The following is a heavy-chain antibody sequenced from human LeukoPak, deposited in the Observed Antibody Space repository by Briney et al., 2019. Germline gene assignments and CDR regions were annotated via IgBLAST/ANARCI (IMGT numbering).Heavy chain of an antibody. J-gene: IGHJ6*03. CDR3: ARDRVVVVPAAPRYYYYYMDV. Sequence: ASVKVSCKASGYTFTSYGISWVRQAPGQGLEWMGWISAYNGNTNYAQKLQGRVTMTTDTSTSTAYMELRSLRSDDTAVYYCARDRVVVVPAAPRYYYYYMDVWGKGTTVTVSS. V-gene: IGHV1-18*01. CDR1: GYTFTSYG. D-gene: IGHD2-2*01. CDR2: ISAYNGNT.